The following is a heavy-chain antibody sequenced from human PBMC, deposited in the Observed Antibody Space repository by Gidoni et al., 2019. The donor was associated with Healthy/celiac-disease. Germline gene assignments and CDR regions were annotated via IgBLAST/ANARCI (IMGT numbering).Heavy chain of an antibody. CDR2: ISSSSSYT. V-gene: IGHV3-11*05. D-gene: IGHD1-26*01. Sequence: QVQLVESGGGLVKPEGSLRPSGAASGFTFSDYYKSWIRQAQGKGREWVSYISSSSSYTNYADSVKGRFTISRDNAKNSLYLQMNSLRAEDTAVYYCARGEDGAFDIWGQGTMVTVSS. J-gene: IGHJ3*02. CDR1: GFTFSDYY. CDR3: ARGEDGAFDI.